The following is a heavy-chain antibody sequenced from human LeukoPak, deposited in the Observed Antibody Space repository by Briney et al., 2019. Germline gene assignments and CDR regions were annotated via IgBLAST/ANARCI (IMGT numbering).Heavy chain of an antibody. CDR3: AKGTMIVVAVGDYFDY. V-gene: IGHV3-9*03. D-gene: IGHD3-22*01. CDR1: GFTLDDYA. CDR2: ISWNSVNI. Sequence: TGRSLRLSCAASGFTLDDYAMHWVRQAPGKGLEWVSGISWNSVNIGYADSVKGRFTISRDNAKNSLYLHMNNLRAEDMALYYCAKGTMIVVAVGDYFDYWGQGTLVTVSS. J-gene: IGHJ4*02.